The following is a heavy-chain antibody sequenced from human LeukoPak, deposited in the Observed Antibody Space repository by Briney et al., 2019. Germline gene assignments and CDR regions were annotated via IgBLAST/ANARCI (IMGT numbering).Heavy chain of an antibody. D-gene: IGHD3-9*01. CDR2: IYYSGST. V-gene: IGHV4-59*08. CDR3: ARRARYYDILTGYYHNYFDY. J-gene: IGHJ4*02. Sequence: PSETLSLTCTVSGGSISSYYWSWIRQPPGKGLEWIGYIYYSGSTNHNPSLKSRVTISVDTSKNQFSLKLSSVTAADTAVYYCARRARYYDILTGYYHNYFDYWGQGTLVTVSS. CDR1: GGSISSYY.